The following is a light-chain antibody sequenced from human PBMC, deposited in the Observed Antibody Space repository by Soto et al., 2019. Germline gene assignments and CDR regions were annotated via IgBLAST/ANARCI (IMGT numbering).Light chain of an antibody. V-gene: IGKV2-30*01. CDR3: TPGSQRHPWT. CDR1: QSILNSDGNTY. CDR2: KVS. J-gene: IGKJ1*01. Sequence: EVVLTQSPLSLPVTLGQPASISCRSSQSILNSDGNTYLNWFHQRPGQSPRRLIYKVSNRDSGVPERLRGSGSGNDFILKISRMVAEYVGMYYCTPGSQRHPWTFAQGNKVEI.